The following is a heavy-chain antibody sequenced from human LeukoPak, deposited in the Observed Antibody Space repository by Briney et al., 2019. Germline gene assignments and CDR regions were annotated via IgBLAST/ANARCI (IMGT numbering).Heavy chain of an antibody. CDR2: INHSGST. D-gene: IGHD6-19*01. V-gene: IGHV4-34*01. CDR3: ARFRVAGIDY. Sequence: PSETLSLTCAVYGGSFSGYYWSWIRQPPGKGLEWIGEINHSGSTNYNPSLKSRVTTSVDTSKNQFSLKLSSVTAADTAVYYCARFRVAGIDYWGQGTLVTVSS. CDR1: GGSFSGYY. J-gene: IGHJ4*02.